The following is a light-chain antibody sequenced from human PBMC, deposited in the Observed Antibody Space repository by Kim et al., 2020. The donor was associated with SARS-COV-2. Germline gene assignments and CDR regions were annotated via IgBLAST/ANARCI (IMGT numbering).Light chain of an antibody. CDR1: SGHGNEA. CDR2: IKSDGSH. V-gene: IGLV4-69*01. Sequence: VKPTCKQSSGHGNEANEGHQQQPEKGPRYLMRIKSDGSHNRGDGSPDRFSGSSSGAERYLTISSLQSEDEADYYCQTWGAGIRVFGGGTQLTVL. J-gene: IGLJ3*02. CDR3: QTWGAGIRV.